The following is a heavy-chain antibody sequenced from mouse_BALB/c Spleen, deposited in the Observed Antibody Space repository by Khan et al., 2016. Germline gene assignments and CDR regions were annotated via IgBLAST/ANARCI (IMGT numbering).Heavy chain of an antibody. CDR3: ARSGATATPFAY. CDR1: GYTFTRYW. Sequence: QVQLKQSGAELARPGASVKLSCKASGYTFTRYWMQWVKQRPGQGLEWIGSIYPGDGDTRYTQKFKGKATLTADKSSSTAYMQLSSLASEDSAVYYCARSGATATPFAYWGQGTLVTVSA. CDR2: IYPGDGDT. J-gene: IGHJ3*01. D-gene: IGHD1-2*01. V-gene: IGHV1-87*01.